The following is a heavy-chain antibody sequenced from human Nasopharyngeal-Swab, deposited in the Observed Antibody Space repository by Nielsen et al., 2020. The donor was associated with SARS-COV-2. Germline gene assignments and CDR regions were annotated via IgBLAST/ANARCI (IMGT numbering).Heavy chain of an antibody. V-gene: IGHV4-39*07. CDR3: ARGPLGYCTGGVCYGLDY. CDR2: IYYSGST. J-gene: IGHJ4*02. D-gene: IGHD2-8*02. CDR1: GGSISSSSYY. Sequence: SETLSLTCTVSGGSISSSSYYWGWIRQPPGKGLEWIGSIYYSGSTYYNPSLKSRVTISVDTSKNQFSLKLSSVTAADTAVYYCARGPLGYCTGGVCYGLDYWGQGTLVTVSS.